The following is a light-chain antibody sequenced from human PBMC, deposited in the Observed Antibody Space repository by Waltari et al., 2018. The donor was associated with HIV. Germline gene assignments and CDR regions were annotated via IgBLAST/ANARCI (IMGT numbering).Light chain of an antibody. CDR1: SSDFGAYIY. CDR3: TFFAGNNRL. CDR2: EVN. Sequence: QSALTQPPSASGSPGQSVTISCTGTSSDFGAYIYVSWYQHHPGKATKLIIYEVNKRPAAVPDRFSGSKSGNTASLTVSGLQAEDEADYYCTFFAGNNRLFGGGTKLTVL. J-gene: IGLJ3*02. V-gene: IGLV2-8*01.